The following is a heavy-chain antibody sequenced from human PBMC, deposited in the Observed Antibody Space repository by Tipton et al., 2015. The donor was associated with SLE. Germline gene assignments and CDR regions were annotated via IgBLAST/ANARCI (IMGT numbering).Heavy chain of an antibody. D-gene: IGHD3-9*01. CDR2: INWNGGST. V-gene: IGHV3-20*04. CDR1: GFIFDDYG. CDR3: AREKYYNILTAYYYLDI. J-gene: IGHJ3*02. Sequence: GSLRLSCSASGFIFDDYGMSWVRQVPGKGLEWVSGINWNGGSTGYADSVKGRFTISRDNAKNSLYLQMNSLRAEDTALYYCAREKYYNILTAYYYLDIWGQGTMVSVSS.